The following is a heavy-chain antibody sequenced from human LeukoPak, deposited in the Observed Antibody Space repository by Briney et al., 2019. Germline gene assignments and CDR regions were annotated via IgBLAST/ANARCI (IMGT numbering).Heavy chain of an antibody. V-gene: IGHV3-23*01. D-gene: IGHD6-13*01. CDR3: TKGSPLYSSSWPFDY. CDR2: ISGSGGTT. CDR1: GFTFSNYA. Sequence: GGSLRLSCAASGFTFSNYAMSWVRQAPGKGLEWASTISGSGGTTYYADSVKGRFTISRDNSKNTLYLQMNSLRAKDTAVYYCTKGSPLYSSSWPFDYWGQGILVTVSS. J-gene: IGHJ4*02.